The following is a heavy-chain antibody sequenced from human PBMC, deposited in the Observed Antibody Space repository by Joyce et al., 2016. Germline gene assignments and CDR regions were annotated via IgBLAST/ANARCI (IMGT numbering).Heavy chain of an antibody. CDR3: ARDCYSSGWYWDAFDI. CDR1: GYTFTGYY. CDR2: INPDSGGT. V-gene: IGHV1-2*06. J-gene: IGHJ3*02. D-gene: IGHD6-19*01. Sequence: QVQLVQSGAEVKKPGASVKVSCKASGYTFTGYYLHWVRQAPGQGLEWMGRINPDSGGTNDAQKFQGRVTMTRDTSISTAYMELSRLRSDDTAVYSCARDCYSSGWYWDAFDIWGQGTMVTVSS.